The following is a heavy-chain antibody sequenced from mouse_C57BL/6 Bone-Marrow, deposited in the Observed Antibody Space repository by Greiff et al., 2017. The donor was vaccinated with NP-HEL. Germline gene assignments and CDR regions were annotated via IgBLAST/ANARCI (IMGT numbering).Heavy chain of an antibody. J-gene: IGHJ4*01. V-gene: IGHV1-15*01. Sequence: VQLQQSGAELVRPGASVTLSCKASGYTFTDYEMHWVKQTPVHGLEWIGAIDPETGGTAYNQKFKGKAILTADKSSSTAYMELRSLTSEDSAGYYCTRSSNYAMDYWGQGTSVTVSS. CDR3: TRSSNYAMDY. D-gene: IGHD6-1*01. CDR2: IDPETGGT. CDR1: GYTFTDYE.